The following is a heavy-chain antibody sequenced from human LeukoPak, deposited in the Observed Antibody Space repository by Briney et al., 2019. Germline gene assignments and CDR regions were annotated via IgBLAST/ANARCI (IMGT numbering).Heavy chain of an antibody. J-gene: IGHJ3*02. Sequence: SETLSLTCTVSGGSISSSSYYWGWIRQPPGKGLEWIGSIYYSGSTYYNPSLKSRVTISVDTSKNQFSLKLSSVTAADTAVYYCARGPGYSSTTDAFEIWGQGTMVTVSS. CDR1: GGSISSSSYY. D-gene: IGHD6-13*01. CDR2: IYYSGST. CDR3: ARGPGYSSTTDAFEI. V-gene: IGHV4-39*07.